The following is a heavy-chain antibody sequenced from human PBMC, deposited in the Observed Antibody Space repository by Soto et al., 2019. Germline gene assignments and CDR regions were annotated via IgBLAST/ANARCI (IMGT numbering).Heavy chain of an antibody. CDR1: GGTFSSYA. D-gene: IGHD3-10*01. CDR3: VGSGSYYKYWYFDL. J-gene: IGHJ2*01. CDR2: IIPIFGTA. V-gene: IGHV1-69*13. Sequence: PSVKVSCKASGGTFSSYAISWVRQAPGQGLEWMGGIIPIFGTANYAQKFQGRVTITADESTSTAYMELSSLRSEDTAVYYCVGSGSYYKYWYFDLWGRGTLVTVSS.